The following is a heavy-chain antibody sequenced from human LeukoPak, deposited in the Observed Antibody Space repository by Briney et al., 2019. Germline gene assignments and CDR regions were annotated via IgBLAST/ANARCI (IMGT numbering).Heavy chain of an antibody. Sequence: PSETLSLTCTVSGGSISSSSYYWGWIRQPPGKGLEWIGSIYYSGSTYYSPSLKSRVTISVDTSKNEFSLKLSSVTAADTAVYYCARQANIAAAGDYWGEGTLITVSS. J-gene: IGHJ4*02. V-gene: IGHV4-39*01. CDR1: GGSISSSSYY. CDR3: ARQANIAAAGDY. CDR2: IYYSGST. D-gene: IGHD6-13*01.